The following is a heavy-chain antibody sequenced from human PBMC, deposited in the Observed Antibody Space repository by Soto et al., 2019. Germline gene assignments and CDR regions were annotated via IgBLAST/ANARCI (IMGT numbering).Heavy chain of an antibody. D-gene: IGHD3-10*01. CDR1: GFTFSSYA. CDR2: ISSNGGST. J-gene: IGHJ4*02. CDR3: ARGPKSMVRGGNFDY. V-gene: IGHV3-64*01. Sequence: GGSLRLSCAASGFTFSSYAMHWVRQAPGKGLEYVSAISSNGGSTYYANSVKGRFTISRDNSKNTLYLQMGSLRAEDMAVYYCARGPKSMVRGGNFDYWGQGTLVTVSS.